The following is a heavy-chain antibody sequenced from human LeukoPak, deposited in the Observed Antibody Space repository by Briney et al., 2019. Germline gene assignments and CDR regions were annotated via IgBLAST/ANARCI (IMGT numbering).Heavy chain of an antibody. CDR3: ARSIAVAGPPLYYYYGMDV. CDR2: TYTDGSTT. CDR1: GFTFSIYW. D-gene: IGHD6-19*01. Sequence: GGSLRLSCAASGFTFSIYWMHWVRQAPGKGLVWVSHTYTDGSTTSYADSVKGRFTVSRDNSKNTLYLQMNSLRAEDTAVYYCARSIAVAGPPLYYYYGMDVWGQGTTVTVSS. J-gene: IGHJ6*02. V-gene: IGHV3-74*01.